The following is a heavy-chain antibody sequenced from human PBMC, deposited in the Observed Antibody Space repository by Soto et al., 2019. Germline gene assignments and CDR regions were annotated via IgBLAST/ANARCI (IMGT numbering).Heavy chain of an antibody. V-gene: IGHV4-30-2*01. J-gene: IGHJ4*02. CDR2: IYHSGST. CDR3: ARGPPFGY. Sequence: QLQLPESGSGLVKPSQTLSLTCAVSGGSISSGGYSWSWIRQPPGKGLEWIGYIYHSGSTYYNPSLKSRVTIPVDRSKNQFSLKLRSVTAADTAVYYCARGPPFGYWGQGTLVTVSS. CDR1: GGSISSGGYS. D-gene: IGHD3-10*01.